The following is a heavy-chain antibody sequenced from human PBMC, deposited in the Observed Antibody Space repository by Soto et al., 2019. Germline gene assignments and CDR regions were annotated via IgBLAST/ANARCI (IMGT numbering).Heavy chain of an antibody. CDR3: ARGGNGDNVGYWYFDL. Sequence: VQLVESGGGLVKPGASVEVSCKASGYTFTTYYIHWVRHAPGQGLEWMGVINPGGVSTKYAQKFQDRVTMTSDTSTSTVYMDLSSLRSEDTAVYFCARGGNGDNVGYWYFDLWGRGTQVTVSP. D-gene: IGHD4-17*01. CDR1: GYTFTTYY. J-gene: IGHJ2*01. CDR2: INPGGVST. V-gene: IGHV1-46*01.